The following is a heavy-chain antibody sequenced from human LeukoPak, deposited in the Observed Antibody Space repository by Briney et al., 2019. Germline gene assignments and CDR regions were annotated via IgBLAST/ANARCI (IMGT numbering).Heavy chain of an antibody. CDR2: IFPGDSDT. CDR3: ARRDDSGSYFL. Sequence: GESLKISCKGSGYTFTTYWIAWVRQMPGKGLEWMGIIFPGDSDTIYSPPFQGQVTISADKSISTAYLQWSSLKASDTAMYYCARRDDSGSYFLWSQGTLVTVSS. V-gene: IGHV5-51*01. D-gene: IGHD3-10*01. CDR1: GYTFTTYW. J-gene: IGHJ4*02.